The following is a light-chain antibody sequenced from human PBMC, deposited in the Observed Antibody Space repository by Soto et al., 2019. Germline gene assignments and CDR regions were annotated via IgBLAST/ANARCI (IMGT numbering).Light chain of an antibody. CDR1: ESVTSSH. CDR2: GAS. Sequence: EMVLTQSPDTLTLSPGERATLSCRASESVTSSHLAWYQQKRGQAPRLLIYGASSRATGIPDRFSGSGSGTDFTLTISRLEPEDFAVYYCQHYGSSSNTFGQGTRLEIK. V-gene: IGKV3-20*01. CDR3: QHYGSSSNT. J-gene: IGKJ5*01.